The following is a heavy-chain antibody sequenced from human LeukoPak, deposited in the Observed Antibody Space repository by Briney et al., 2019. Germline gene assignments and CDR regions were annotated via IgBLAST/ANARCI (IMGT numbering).Heavy chain of an antibody. CDR2: ISGSGGRT. J-gene: IGHJ4*02. Sequence: GGSLRLSCAASGFTFSSYAISWVRQAPGKGLEWVSAISGSGGRTYYADSVKGRFTISRDNSKNTLYLQMNSLRAEDTAVYYCAKGEADCSSTSCPFYYFDYWGQGTLVTVSS. CDR3: AKGEADCSSTSCPFYYFDY. CDR1: GFTFSSYA. V-gene: IGHV3-23*01. D-gene: IGHD2-2*01.